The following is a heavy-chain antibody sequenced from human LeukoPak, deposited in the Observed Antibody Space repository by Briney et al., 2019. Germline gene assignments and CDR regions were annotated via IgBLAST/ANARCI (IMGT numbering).Heavy chain of an antibody. CDR3: ARAWYYYDSRCYYPFYY. V-gene: IGHV1-69*13. CDR1: GGTFSSYA. Sequence: SVKVSCKASGGTFSSYAISWVRQAPGQGLEWMGGIIPIFGTANYAQKFQGRVTITADESTSTAYMELSSLRSEDTAVYYCARAWYYYDSRCYYPFYYWGQGTLVNGSS. CDR2: IIPIFGTA. D-gene: IGHD3-22*01. J-gene: IGHJ4*02.